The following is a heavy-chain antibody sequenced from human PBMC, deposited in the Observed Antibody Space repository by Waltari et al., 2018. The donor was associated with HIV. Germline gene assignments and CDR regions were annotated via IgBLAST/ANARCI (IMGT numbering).Heavy chain of an antibody. D-gene: IGHD3-16*01. CDR3: ARRGGGPNDAFDI. J-gene: IGHJ3*02. V-gene: IGHV5-51*01. CDR1: GYSFTSYW. Sequence: EVQLVQSGAEVKKPGESLKISCTGSGYSFTSYWIGWVRQMPGKGLEWMGIIEPGDSDTRYSPSVQGQVTISATKAIRTAYLQWSSLKAADTAMYYCARRGGGPNDAFDIWGQGTMVTVSS. CDR2: IEPGDSDT.